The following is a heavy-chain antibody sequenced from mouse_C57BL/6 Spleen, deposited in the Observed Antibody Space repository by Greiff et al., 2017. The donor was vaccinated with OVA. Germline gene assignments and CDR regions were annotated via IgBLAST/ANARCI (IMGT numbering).Heavy chain of an antibody. Sequence: EVKLQESGGGLVKPGGSLKLSCAASGFTFSSYAMSWVRQTPEKRLEWVATISDGGSYTSYPDNVKGRFTISRDNAKNNLYLQMSHLKSEDTAMYYCARDNYDYAMDYWGQGTSVTVSS. D-gene: IGHD2-4*01. V-gene: IGHV5-4*01. J-gene: IGHJ4*01. CDR3: ARDNYDYAMDY. CDR2: ISDGGSYT. CDR1: GFTFSSYA.